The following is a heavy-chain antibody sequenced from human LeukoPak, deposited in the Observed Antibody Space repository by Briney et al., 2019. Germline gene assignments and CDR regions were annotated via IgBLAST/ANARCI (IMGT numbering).Heavy chain of an antibody. Sequence: SETLSLTCTVSGGSISSSSYYWGWIRQPPGKGLEWIGSIYYSGGTYSNPSLKSRVTISVDTSKNQFSLKLSSVTAADTAVYYCARGSMEYYYGSGGYKDWFDPWGQGTLVTVSS. CDR3: ARGSMEYYYGSGGYKDWFDP. CDR2: IYYSGGT. V-gene: IGHV4-39*01. CDR1: GGSISSSSYY. J-gene: IGHJ5*02. D-gene: IGHD3-10*01.